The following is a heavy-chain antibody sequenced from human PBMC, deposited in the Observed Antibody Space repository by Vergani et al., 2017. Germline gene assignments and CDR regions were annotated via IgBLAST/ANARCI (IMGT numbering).Heavy chain of an antibody. J-gene: IGHJ4*02. CDR3: ARVKEIVVVPAARRMYYFDY. V-gene: IGHV1-2*02. CDR2: INPNSGGT. D-gene: IGHD2-2*01. CDR1: GYTFTGYY. Sequence: QVQLVQSGAEVKKPGASVKVSCKASGYTFTGYYMHWVRQAPGQGLEWMGWINPNSGGTNYAQKFQGRVTMTRDTSISTAYMELIRLRSDDTAVYYCARVKEIVVVPAARRMYYFDYWGQGTLVTVSS.